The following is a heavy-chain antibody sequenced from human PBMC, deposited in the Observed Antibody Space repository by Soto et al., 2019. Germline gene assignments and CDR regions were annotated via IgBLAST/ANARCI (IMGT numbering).Heavy chain of an antibody. Sequence: PSETLSLTCTVSGGSISSSSYYWGWIRQPPGKGLEWIGSIYYSGSTYYNPSLKSRVTISVDTSKNQFSLKLSSVTAADTAVYYCARLLVEVGIAADPPMDVWGQGTTVTVSS. D-gene: IGHD6-13*01. CDR1: GGSISSSSYY. CDR2: IYYSGST. CDR3: ARLLVEVGIAADPPMDV. V-gene: IGHV4-39*01. J-gene: IGHJ6*02.